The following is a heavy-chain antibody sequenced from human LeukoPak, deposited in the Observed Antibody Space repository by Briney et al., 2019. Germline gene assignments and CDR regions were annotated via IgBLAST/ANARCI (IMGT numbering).Heavy chain of an antibody. Sequence: GGSLRLSCAASGFTFSSYGMHWVRQAPGKGLEWVAVIWYDGSNKYYADSVKGRFTISRDNSKNTLYLQMNSLRAEDTAVYYCARDPFDIVSSSRFTPQNWGQGTLVTVSS. CDR2: IWYDGSNK. CDR3: ARDPFDIVSSSRFTPQN. CDR1: GFTFSSYG. V-gene: IGHV3-33*01. D-gene: IGHD6-13*01. J-gene: IGHJ4*02.